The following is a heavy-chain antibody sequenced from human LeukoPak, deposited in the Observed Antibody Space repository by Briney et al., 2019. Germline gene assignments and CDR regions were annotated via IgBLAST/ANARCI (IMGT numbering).Heavy chain of an antibody. D-gene: IGHD5-12*01. CDR1: GFTFSSYA. V-gene: IGHV3-23*01. J-gene: IGHJ4*02. CDR3: AKTPGYSGYESPIDY. Sequence: PGASLRLSCAASGFTFSSYAMSWVRQAPGKGLEWVSGISGSGGSIYYVDSVKGRFTISRDNSKNTLYLQMNNLRAEDTAVYYWAKTPGYSGYESPIDYWGQGTLVTVSS. CDR2: ISGSGGSI.